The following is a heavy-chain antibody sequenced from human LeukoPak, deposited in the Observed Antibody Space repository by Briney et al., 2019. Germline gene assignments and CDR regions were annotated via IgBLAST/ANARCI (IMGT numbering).Heavy chain of an antibody. CDR3: ARLFRYCSGGTCYTDRGYFFDY. D-gene: IGHD2-15*01. CDR1: GFTFSNYA. CDR2: ISGSGANT. V-gene: IGHV3-23*01. J-gene: IGHJ4*02. Sequence: PGGSLRLSCVAPGFTFSNYAMSWVRQAPGKGLEWVSTISGSGANTYYADSVKGRFTISRDNSKNTLSLQMNSLRAEDTAVYCCARLFRYCSGGTCYTDRGYFFDYWGQGTLVTVSS.